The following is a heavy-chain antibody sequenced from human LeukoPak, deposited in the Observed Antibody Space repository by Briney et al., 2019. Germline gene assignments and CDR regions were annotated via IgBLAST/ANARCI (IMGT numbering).Heavy chain of an antibody. CDR2: IKEDGSEI. D-gene: IGHD3-10*01. CDR1: GFTFRNYA. J-gene: IGHJ4*02. V-gene: IGHV3-7*01. Sequence: GGSLRLSCAASGFTFRNYAMSWVRQVPGKGLEWVANIKEDGSEIYYVDAVKGRFSISRDNAKTSLYLQMNNLSVADTAVYYCVTDQTGRHPYFFDYWGQGTLVTVSS. CDR3: VTDQTGRHPYFFDY.